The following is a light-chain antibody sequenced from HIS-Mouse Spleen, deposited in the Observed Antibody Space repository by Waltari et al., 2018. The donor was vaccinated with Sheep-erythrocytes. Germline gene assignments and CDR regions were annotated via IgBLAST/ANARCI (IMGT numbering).Light chain of an antibody. CDR1: SSDAGSYNL. CDR2: EGS. J-gene: IGLJ3*02. Sequence: QSALTKPASVSGSPGQSITTTCTGTSSDAGSYNLVSWYQQHPGKAPKLMIYEGSKRPSGVSNRFSGSKSGNTASLTISGLQAEDEADYYCCSYAGSSTPWVFGGGTKLTVL. CDR3: CSYAGSSTPWV. V-gene: IGLV2-23*01.